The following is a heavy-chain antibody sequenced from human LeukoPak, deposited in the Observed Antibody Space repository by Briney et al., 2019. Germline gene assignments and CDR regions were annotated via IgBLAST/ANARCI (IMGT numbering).Heavy chain of an antibody. D-gene: IGHD3-22*01. CDR1: GYTFTSYY. V-gene: IGHV1-46*01. CDR2: INPSGGST. Sequence: GASVKVSCKASGYTFTSYYMHWVRQAPGQGLEWMGIINPSGGSTSYAQKFKGRVTMTRDPSTSTVYMELSSLRSEDTAVYYCARESPNYYDSSGYFDYWGQGTLVTVSS. J-gene: IGHJ4*02. CDR3: ARESPNYYDSSGYFDY.